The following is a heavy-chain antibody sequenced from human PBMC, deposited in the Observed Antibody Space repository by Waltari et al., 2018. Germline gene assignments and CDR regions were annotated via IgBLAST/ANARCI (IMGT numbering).Heavy chain of an antibody. CDR2: ISSSSSYI. V-gene: IGHV3-21*01. CDR1: GFTFSSYS. D-gene: IGHD4-17*01. CDR3: ARDGARATVDFDY. J-gene: IGHJ4*02. Sequence: EVQLVESGGGLVKPGGSLRLSCAASGFTFSSYSMNWVRQAPGKGLEWVSSISSSSSYIYYADSVKGRFTISRDNAKNSLYLQMNSLRAEDTAVYYCARDGARATVDFDYWGQGTLVTVSS.